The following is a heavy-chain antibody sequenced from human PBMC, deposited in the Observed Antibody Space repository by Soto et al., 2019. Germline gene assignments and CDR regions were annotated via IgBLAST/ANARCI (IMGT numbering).Heavy chain of an antibody. V-gene: IGHV3-7*03. CDR3: ARAPYINAWYRFDL. D-gene: IGHD6-13*01. CDR2: IKHDGSVK. CDR1: GFTFSGYW. Sequence: GGSLRLSCEASGFTFSGYWMSWVRQAPGKGLEWVADIKHDGSVKFYVDSVKGRFTISRDNAKKLLYLQMSGLRAEDTALYYCARAPYINAWYRFDLWGQGTLVTVSS. J-gene: IGHJ4*02.